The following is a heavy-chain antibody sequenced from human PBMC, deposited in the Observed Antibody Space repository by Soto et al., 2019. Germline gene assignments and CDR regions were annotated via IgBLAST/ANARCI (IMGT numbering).Heavy chain of an antibody. J-gene: IGHJ4*02. CDR3: ARGGAYLTFDY. Sequence: EVQLVESGGGLVQPGGSLRLSCAASGFTFSSYSMNWVRQAPGKGLEWVSYISSSSSTIYYADSVKGRFTISRDNAKNSLYLQMNGLRDEDTAVYYCARGGAYLTFDYWGQGTLVTVSS. D-gene: IGHD3-16*01. CDR1: GFTFSSYS. CDR2: ISSSSSTI. V-gene: IGHV3-48*02.